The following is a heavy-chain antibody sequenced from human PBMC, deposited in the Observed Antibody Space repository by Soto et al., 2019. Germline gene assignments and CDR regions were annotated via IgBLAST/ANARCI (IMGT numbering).Heavy chain of an antibody. CDR2: IIPIFGTA. CDR3: ATGGWIAAAGTSYYYYYMDV. Sequence: GASVKVSCKASGGTFSSYAISWVRQAPGQGLEWMGGIIPIFGTANYAQKFQGRVTMTEDTSTDTAYMELSSLRSEDTAVYYCATGGWIAAAGTSYYYYYMDVWGKGTTVTVSS. D-gene: IGHD6-13*01. CDR1: GGTFSSYA. V-gene: IGHV1-69*06. J-gene: IGHJ6*03.